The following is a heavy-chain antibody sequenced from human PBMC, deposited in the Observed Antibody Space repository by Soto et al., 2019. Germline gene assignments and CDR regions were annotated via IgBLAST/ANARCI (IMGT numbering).Heavy chain of an antibody. CDR1: GFTFSNAW. J-gene: IGHJ4*02. V-gene: IGHV3-15*07. Sequence: PGGSLRLFCAASGFTFSNAWMNWVRQAPGKGLEWVGRIKSKTDGGTTDYAAPVKGRFTISRDDSKNTLYLQMNSLKTEDTAVYYCTTDRTVAGDYFDYWGQGTLVTVSS. D-gene: IGHD6-19*01. CDR2: IKSKTDGGTT. CDR3: TTDRTVAGDYFDY.